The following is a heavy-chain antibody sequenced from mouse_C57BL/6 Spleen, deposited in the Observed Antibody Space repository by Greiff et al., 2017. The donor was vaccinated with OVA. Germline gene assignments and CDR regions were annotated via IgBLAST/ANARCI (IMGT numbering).Heavy chain of an antibody. CDR1: GYAFSSYW. Sequence: QVQLQQSGAELVKPGASVKISCKASGYAFSSYWMNWVKQRPGKGLEWIGQIYPGDGDTNYNGKFKGKATLTADKSSSTAYMQLSSLTSEDSAVYFCARDLPGGAMDYWGQGTSVTVSS. CDR3: ARDLPGGAMDY. V-gene: IGHV1-80*01. J-gene: IGHJ4*01. CDR2: IYPGDGDT.